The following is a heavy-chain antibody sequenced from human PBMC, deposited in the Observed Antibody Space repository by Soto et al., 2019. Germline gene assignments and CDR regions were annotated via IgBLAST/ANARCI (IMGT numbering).Heavy chain of an antibody. CDR1: DGSISTYF. CDR3: ARGGQDFWSGPFDY. J-gene: IGHJ4*02. Sequence: SETLSLTCTVSDGSISTYFCNWIRQPAGKGLEWIGRIDNSGNTNYNPSLKSRVTMSADTSRNQFSLKLNSVTAADTEVYYCARGGQDFWSGPFDYWGQGALVIVSS. V-gene: IGHV4-4*07. D-gene: IGHD3-3*01. CDR2: IDNSGNT.